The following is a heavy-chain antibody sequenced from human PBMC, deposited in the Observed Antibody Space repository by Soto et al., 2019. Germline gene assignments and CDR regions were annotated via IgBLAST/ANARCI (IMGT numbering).Heavy chain of an antibody. Sequence: ASVKVSCKASGYTFTSYAMHWVRQAPGQRLEWMGWINAGNGNTKYSQKFQGRVTITRDTSASTAYMELSSLRSEETAVYYCAREFTDFWSGYLYFQHWGQGTLVTVSS. D-gene: IGHD3-3*01. CDR3: AREFTDFWSGYLYFQH. CDR1: GYTFTSYA. J-gene: IGHJ1*01. V-gene: IGHV1-3*01. CDR2: INAGNGNT.